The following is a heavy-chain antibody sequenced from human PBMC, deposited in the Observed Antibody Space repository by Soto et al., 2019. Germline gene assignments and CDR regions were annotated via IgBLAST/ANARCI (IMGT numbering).Heavy chain of an antibody. Sequence: SETLSLTRTVSGGSINGYYWSWIRQRPGKGLEWIGYMYNTGSTVYNPSFKSRVTISVDTSKNQFSLKLNSVTAADTAVYYCARDLWGYCGTDCYPLDVWGQGTTVTVS. V-gene: IGHV4-59*01. CDR2: MYNTGST. D-gene: IGHD2-21*02. J-gene: IGHJ6*02. CDR1: GGSINGYY. CDR3: ARDLWGYCGTDCYPLDV.